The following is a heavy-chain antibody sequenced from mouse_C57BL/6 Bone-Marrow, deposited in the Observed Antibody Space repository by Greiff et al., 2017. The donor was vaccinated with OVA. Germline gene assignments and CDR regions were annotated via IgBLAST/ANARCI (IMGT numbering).Heavy chain of an antibody. CDR2: INPNNGGT. V-gene: IGHV1-26*01. J-gene: IGHJ2*01. CDR3: GRRYALYYFDY. CDR1: GYTFTDYY. Sequence: EVQLQQSGPELVKPGASVKISCKASGYTFTDYYMNWVKQSHGKSLEWIGDINPNNGGTSYNQKFKGKATLTVDKSSSTAYMELRSLTSEDSAVYYCGRRYALYYFDYWGQGTTLTVSS.